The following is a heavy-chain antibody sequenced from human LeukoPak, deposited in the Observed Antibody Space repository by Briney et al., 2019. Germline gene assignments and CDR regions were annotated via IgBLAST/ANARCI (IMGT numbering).Heavy chain of an antibody. CDR2: ISWNSGSI. CDR3: AKGMYSGYDLGDYYFDY. D-gene: IGHD5-12*01. CDR1: GFTFDDYA. V-gene: IGHV3-9*03. J-gene: IGHJ4*02. Sequence: GRSLRLSCAASGFTFDDYAMHWVRQAPGKGLEWVSGISWNSGSIGYADSVKGRFTISRDNAENSLYLQMNSLRAEDMALYYCAKGMYSGYDLGDYYFDYWGQGTLVTVSS.